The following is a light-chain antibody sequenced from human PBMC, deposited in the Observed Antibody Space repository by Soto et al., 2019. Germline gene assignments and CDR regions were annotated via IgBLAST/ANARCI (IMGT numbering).Light chain of an antibody. CDR2: AVS. CDR1: SSDVGLYDY. CDR3: SSYTSVSSYV. J-gene: IGLJ1*01. Sequence: QSALTQPASVSGSPGQSITSSCTGTSSDVGLYDYVSWYQQHPGKAPQLMIYAVSNRPSGVSNRFSASKSGNTASLFISGLQAEDEADYYCSSYTSVSSYVFGSGTKVTVL. V-gene: IGLV2-14*01.